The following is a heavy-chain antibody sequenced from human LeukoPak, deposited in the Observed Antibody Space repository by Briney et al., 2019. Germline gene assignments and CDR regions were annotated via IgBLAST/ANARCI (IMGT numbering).Heavy chain of an antibody. CDR3: ARASWGYQFDS. J-gene: IGHJ4*02. CDR1: GFTVSTNY. V-gene: IGHV3-66*01. CDR2: IYSSGRT. D-gene: IGHD5-12*01. Sequence: GGSLRLSCTASGFTVSTNYVSWVRQAPGKGLEWVSVIYSSGRTYYAESVKDRFNISRDNSRNTVDLQMNSLRVEDTAMHYCARASWGYQFDSWGQGTLVTVSS.